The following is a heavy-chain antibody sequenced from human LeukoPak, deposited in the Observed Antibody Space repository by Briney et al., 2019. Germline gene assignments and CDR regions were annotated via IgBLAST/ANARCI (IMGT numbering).Heavy chain of an antibody. CDR3: ARSPRYTAKGGVDY. J-gene: IGHJ4*02. V-gene: IGHV4-30-4*08. CDR1: GDSISSGDYY. CDR2: IYYSGNT. D-gene: IGHD5-18*01. Sequence: SQTLSLTCTVSGDSISSGDYYWSWIRQPPGKGLEWIGYIYYSGNTYYNPSLQSRVTISVDTSKNQFSLNLSSVTAADTAVYYCARSPRYTAKGGVDYWGQGTLVTVSP.